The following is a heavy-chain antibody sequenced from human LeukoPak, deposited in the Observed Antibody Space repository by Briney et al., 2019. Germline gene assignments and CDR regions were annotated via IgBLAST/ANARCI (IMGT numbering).Heavy chain of an antibody. J-gene: IGHJ4*02. D-gene: IGHD6-19*01. CDR2: ISGSDGSP. V-gene: IGHV3-23*01. CDR3: AKEGGWLYGSPDY. Sequence: PGGSLRLTCEASGFALSNFGVTWVRQAPGKGLEWVSSISGSDGSPYYADSVKGRFTISRDNSKNTLYLQMNSLRVEDTAVYYCAKEGGWLYGSPDYWGQGTLVTVSS. CDR1: GFALSNFG.